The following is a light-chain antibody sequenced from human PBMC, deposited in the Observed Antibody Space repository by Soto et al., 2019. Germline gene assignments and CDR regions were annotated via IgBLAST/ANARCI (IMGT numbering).Light chain of an antibody. CDR3: SSYAGTNIVI. CDR2: EVT. V-gene: IGLV2-8*01. J-gene: IGLJ2*01. CDR1: SSDVGGYNF. Sequence: QSALTQPPSASGSPGQSVTISCPGTSSDVGGYNFVSWYQQHPGKAPKLIIYEVTQRPSGVPDRFSGSKSGNTASLAVSGLQGEDEADYYCSSYAGTNIVIFGGGTKVTVL.